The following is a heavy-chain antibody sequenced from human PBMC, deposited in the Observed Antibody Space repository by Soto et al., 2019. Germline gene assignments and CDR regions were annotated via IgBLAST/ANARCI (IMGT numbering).Heavy chain of an antibody. V-gene: IGHV4-59*01. CDR3: ARKIGYSYGYAFDP. CDR1: GGSISSYY. CDR2: IYYSGST. J-gene: IGHJ5*02. D-gene: IGHD5-18*01. Sequence: LSLTCTVCGGSISSYYWSWIRQPPGKGLEWLGYIYYSGSTNYNPSLKSRVTISVDTSKNQFSLQLSSVTAADTAVYDCARKIGYSYGYAFDPWGQGTLVTVSS.